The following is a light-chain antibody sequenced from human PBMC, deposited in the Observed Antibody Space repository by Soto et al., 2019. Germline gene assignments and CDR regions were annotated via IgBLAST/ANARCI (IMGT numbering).Light chain of an antibody. Sequence: IVLTQSPGTLSLSPRERATLSCRASQSVSSSYLAWYQQKPGQAPRLLIYGASSRATGIPDRFSGSGSGTDFTLTISRLEPEDFAVYYCQQYGSSPGTFGQGTKVDIK. V-gene: IGKV3-20*01. CDR2: GAS. J-gene: IGKJ1*01. CDR1: QSVSSSY. CDR3: QQYGSSPGT.